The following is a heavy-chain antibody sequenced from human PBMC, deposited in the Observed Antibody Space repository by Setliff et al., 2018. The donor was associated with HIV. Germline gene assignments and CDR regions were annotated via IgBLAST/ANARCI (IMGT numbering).Heavy chain of an antibody. D-gene: IGHD6-19*01. J-gene: IGHJ5*02. CDR3: ARGRTQWPNYNYFDP. CDR1: GYSISSGYY. Sequence: PSETLSLTCAVSGYSISSGYYWGWIRQTPGKGLEWIGSIYHSGTTYYNPSLRSRVTISVDTSKNQISLKLSSVTAADTAVYYCARGRTQWPNYNYFDPWGLGTLVTVSS. V-gene: IGHV4-38-2*01. CDR2: IYHSGTT.